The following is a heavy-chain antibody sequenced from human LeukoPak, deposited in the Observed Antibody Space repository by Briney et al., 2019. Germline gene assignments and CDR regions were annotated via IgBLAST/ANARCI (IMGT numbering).Heavy chain of an antibody. CDR1: GYSISSNNW. CDR3: ARNQAVAANRGASDV. D-gene: IGHD6-19*01. J-gene: IGHJ3*01. CDR2: IYYNGNT. Sequence: SETLSLTCAVSGYSISSNNWWAWVRRPPGKGLEWIGYIYYNGNTYYNPYNPSLTSRVTMSVDTSKNQFSLKLDSVTEIDTAMYYCARNQAVAANRGASDVWGQGTMVTVSS. V-gene: IGHV4-28*01.